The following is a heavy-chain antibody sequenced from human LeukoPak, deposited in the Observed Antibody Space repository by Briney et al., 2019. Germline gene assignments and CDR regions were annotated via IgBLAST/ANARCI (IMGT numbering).Heavy chain of an antibody. CDR2: INSDGSST. D-gene: IGHD1-26*01. CDR1: GFTFSSYW. Sequence: GGSLRLSCAASGFTFSSYWMHWVRHAPGKGLVWVSRINSDGSSTSYADSVKGRFTISRDNAKKSLYLQMNSLRVEDTAVYYCARAGFGELLVAAFDIWGQGTMVTVSS. CDR3: ARAGFGELLVAAFDI. V-gene: IGHV3-74*01. J-gene: IGHJ3*02.